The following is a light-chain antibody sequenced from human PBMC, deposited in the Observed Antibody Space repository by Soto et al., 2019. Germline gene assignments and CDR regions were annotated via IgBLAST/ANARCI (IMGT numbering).Light chain of an antibody. CDR1: NIGAYS. V-gene: IGLV3-21*02. CDR3: QVWDSDSDPSYV. J-gene: IGLJ1*01. Sequence: SSELTQPPSVSVAPGQTARITCGGTNIGAYSVYWYQQKPGQAPVLVVYDDTNRPSGIPGRFSGSNSGNTATLTISSVEAGDEAAYYCQVWDSDSDPSYVFGGGTKVTVL. CDR2: DDT.